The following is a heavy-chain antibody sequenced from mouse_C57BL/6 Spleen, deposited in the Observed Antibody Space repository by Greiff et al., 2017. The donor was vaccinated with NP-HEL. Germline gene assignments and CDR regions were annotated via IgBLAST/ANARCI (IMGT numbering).Heavy chain of an antibody. J-gene: IGHJ4*01. CDR2: INYDGSST. D-gene: IGHD1-1*01. CDR1: GFTFSDYY. V-gene: IGHV5-16*01. CDR3: ARERDYGSTYYAMDY. Sequence: EVKLMESEGGLVQPGSSMKLSCTASGFTFSDYYMAWVRQVPEKGLEWVANINYDGSSTYYLDSLKSRFIISRDNAKNILYLQMSSLKSEDTATYYCARERDYGSTYYAMDYWGQGTSVTVSS.